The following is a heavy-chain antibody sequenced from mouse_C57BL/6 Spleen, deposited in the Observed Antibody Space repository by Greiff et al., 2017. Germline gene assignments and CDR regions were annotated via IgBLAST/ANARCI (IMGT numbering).Heavy chain of an antibody. J-gene: IGHJ4*01. V-gene: IGHV3-6*01. CDR3: AREGNYGSSYEAMDY. CDR1: GYSITSGYY. CDR2: ISYDGSN. Sequence: EVKLMESGPGLVKPSQSLSLTCSVTGYSITSGYYWNWIRQFPGNKLEWMGYISYDGSNNYNPSLKNRISITRDTSKNQFFLKLNSVTTEDTATYYGAREGNYGSSYEAMDYWGQGTSVTVSS. D-gene: IGHD1-1*01.